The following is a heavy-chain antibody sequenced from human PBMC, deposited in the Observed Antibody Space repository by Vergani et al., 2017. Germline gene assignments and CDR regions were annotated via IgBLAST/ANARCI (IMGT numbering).Heavy chain of an antibody. CDR3: AKDGDIVVVPAAIRGYFDY. Sequence: EVQLLESGGGLVQPGGSLRLSCAASGFTFSSFAMSWVRQAPGKGLEWVSAISGSGGSTYDADAVKGRFTISRDNSKNTLYLQMNSLRAEDTAVYYCAKDGDIVVVPAAIRGYFDYWGQGTLVTVSS. V-gene: IGHV3-23*01. D-gene: IGHD2-2*01. J-gene: IGHJ4*02. CDR2: ISGSGGST. CDR1: GFTFSSFA.